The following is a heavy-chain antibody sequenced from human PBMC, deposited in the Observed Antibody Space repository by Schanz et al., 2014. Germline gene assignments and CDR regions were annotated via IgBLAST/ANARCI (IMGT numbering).Heavy chain of an antibody. CDR1: GFTFSSYG. D-gene: IGHD5-12*01. V-gene: IGHV3-33*08. CDR2: IWYDGSNK. Sequence: QVQLVESGGGVAQPGRSLRLSCAASGFTFSSYGMHWVRQAPGKGLEWVAIIWYDGSNKYYADSVKGRFTISRDNAKNSLYLQMNSLRAEDTAVYYCARSRGFDSIFDFWGRGTLVTVSS. CDR3: ARSRGFDSIFDF. J-gene: IGHJ4*02.